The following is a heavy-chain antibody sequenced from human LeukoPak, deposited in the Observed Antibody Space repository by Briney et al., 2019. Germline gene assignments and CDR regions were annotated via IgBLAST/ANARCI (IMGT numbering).Heavy chain of an antibody. V-gene: IGHV3-73*01. CDR1: GFTFSGSA. D-gene: IGHD5-18*01. CDR2: IRSKANSYAT. CDR3: AKDLWGLYSYGYDY. J-gene: IGHJ4*02. Sequence: GGSLRLSCAASGFTFSGSAMHWVRQASGKGLEWVGRIRSKANSYATAYAASVKGRFTISRDDSKNTAYLQMNSLRAEDTAVYYCAKDLWGLYSYGYDYWGQGTLVTVSS.